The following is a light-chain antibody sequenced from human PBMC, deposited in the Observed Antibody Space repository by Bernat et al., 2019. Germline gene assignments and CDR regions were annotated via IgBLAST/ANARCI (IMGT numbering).Light chain of an antibody. Sequence: IQMTQSPSSLSASVEDRVTITCRASQAIRNDLGWFQQKPGKAPKLLIYAASTLHSGVPSRFSGSGSGTDFTLTISSLQPEDFATYYCLQDYDYPRTFGQGTKVEIK. CDR1: QAIRND. V-gene: IGKV1-6*01. CDR3: LQDYDYPRT. J-gene: IGKJ1*01. CDR2: AAS.